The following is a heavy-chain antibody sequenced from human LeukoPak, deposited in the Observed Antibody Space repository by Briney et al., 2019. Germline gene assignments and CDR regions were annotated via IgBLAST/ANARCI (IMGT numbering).Heavy chain of an antibody. D-gene: IGHD3-22*01. J-gene: IGHJ4*02. CDR3: ARQAPGYYYDSSGYYYFDY. CDR2: IYYSGST. CDR1: GGSFSGYY. V-gene: IGHV4-39*01. Sequence: SETLSLTCAVYGGSFSGYYWGWIRQPPGKGLEWIGSIYYSGSTYYNPSLKSRVTISVDTSKNQFSLKLSSVTAADTAVYYCARQAPGYYYDSSGYYYFDYWGQGTLVTASS.